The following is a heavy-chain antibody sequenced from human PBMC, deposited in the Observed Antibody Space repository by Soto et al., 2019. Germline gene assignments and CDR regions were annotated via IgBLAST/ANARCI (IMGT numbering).Heavy chain of an antibody. J-gene: IGHJ4*02. CDR2: ISGSGDGT. Sequence: QPGGSLRLSCAASGLTFSSFALSWVRQAPGKGLEWVSAISGSGDGTDYAASVKGRFTISRDNSKNTLYLQMNSLRAEDTAVYYCAGPGYSSQDYWGQGALVTVSS. CDR1: GLTFSSFA. D-gene: IGHD5-18*01. V-gene: IGHV3-23*01. CDR3: AGPGYSSQDY.